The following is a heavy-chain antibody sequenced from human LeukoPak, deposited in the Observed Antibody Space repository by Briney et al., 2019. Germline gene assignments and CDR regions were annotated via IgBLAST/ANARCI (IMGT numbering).Heavy chain of an antibody. J-gene: IGHJ4*02. CDR3: ARDKSVGATPLDY. CDR1: GFTFSSYW. Sequence: GGFLTLSCAASGFTFSSYWMTWVRQAPGKGLERVANIKQDGSEKYYVDSVKGRFTISRDNAKRSLYLQMNSLRAEDTAVYYCARDKSVGATPLDYWGQGSLVTVSS. V-gene: IGHV3-7*05. CDR2: IKQDGSEK. D-gene: IGHD1-26*01.